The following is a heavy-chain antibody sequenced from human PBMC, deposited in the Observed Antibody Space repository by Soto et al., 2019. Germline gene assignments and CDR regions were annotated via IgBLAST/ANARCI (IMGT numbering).Heavy chain of an antibody. D-gene: IGHD5-12*01. CDR2: IYYSGST. Sequence: SETLSLTCTVAGSSIRSYYWSWIRQPPGKGLEWIGYIYYSGSTNYNPSLKSRVTISVDTSKNQFSLKLSSVTAADTAVYYCARDRGSGYQTFDYWGQGTLVTVS. J-gene: IGHJ4*02. CDR1: GSSIRSYY. CDR3: ARDRGSGYQTFDY. V-gene: IGHV4-59*01.